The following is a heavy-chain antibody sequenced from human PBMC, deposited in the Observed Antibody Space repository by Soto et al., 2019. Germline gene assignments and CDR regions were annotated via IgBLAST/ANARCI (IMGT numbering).Heavy chain of an antibody. V-gene: IGHV3-23*01. Sequence: EVQLLESGGGLVQPGGSLRLSCAASGFTFSSYAMSWVRQAPGKGLEWVSAISGSGGSTYYADSVKGRFTISRDNSKNTLYLQMNSRRAEDTAVYYCAVDLGYYYGMDVWGQGTTVTVSS. CDR1: GFTFSSYA. J-gene: IGHJ6*02. CDR2: ISGSGGST. CDR3: AVDLGYYYGMDV. D-gene: IGHD1-26*01.